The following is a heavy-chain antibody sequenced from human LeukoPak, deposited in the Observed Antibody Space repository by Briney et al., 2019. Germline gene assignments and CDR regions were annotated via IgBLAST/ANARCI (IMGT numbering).Heavy chain of an antibody. CDR2: INQDGSLK. J-gene: IGHJ4*02. CDR1: GFTLRSDW. D-gene: IGHD6-19*01. CDR3: ARDPYSSGWYNY. V-gene: IGHV3-7*01. Sequence: PGGSLRLSCAASGFTLRSDWMNWVRQAPGKGLEWVANINQDGSLKYYVDSVKGRFTISRDNAKNSLYLQMNSLRAEDTAVYYCARDPYSSGWYNYWGQGTLVTVSS.